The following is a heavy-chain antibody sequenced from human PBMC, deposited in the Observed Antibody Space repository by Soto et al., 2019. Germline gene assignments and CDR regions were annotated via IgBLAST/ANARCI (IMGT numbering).Heavy chain of an antibody. CDR3: ARDLKIFGVVIMPAYGMDV. CDR1: GYTFTSYG. V-gene: IGHV1-18*01. D-gene: IGHD3-3*01. Sequence: ASVKVSCKASGYTFTSYGISWVRQAPGQGLEWMGWISAYNGNTNYAQKLQGRVTMTTDTSTSTAYMELRSLRSDDTAVYYCARDLKIFGVVIMPAYGMDVWGQGTTVTVYS. CDR2: ISAYNGNT. J-gene: IGHJ6*02.